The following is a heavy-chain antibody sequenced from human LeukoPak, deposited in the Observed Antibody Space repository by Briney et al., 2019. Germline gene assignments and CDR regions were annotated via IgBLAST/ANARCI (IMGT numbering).Heavy chain of an antibody. J-gene: IGHJ4*02. CDR1: GYTFTRYG. Sequence: ASVKVSCKASGYTFTRYGISWVRQAPGQGLEWMGWISAYNGNTNYAQKLQGRVTMTTDTSTSTAYMELRSLRSDDTAVYYCARVQCTNGVCYAEFDYWGQGTLVTVSS. D-gene: IGHD2-8*01. V-gene: IGHV1-18*01. CDR2: ISAYNGNT. CDR3: ARVQCTNGVCYAEFDY.